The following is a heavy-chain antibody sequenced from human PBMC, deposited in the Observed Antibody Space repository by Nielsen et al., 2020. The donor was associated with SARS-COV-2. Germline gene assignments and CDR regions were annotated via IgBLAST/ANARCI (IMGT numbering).Heavy chain of an antibody. CDR3: ASSSWLRGAFDI. CDR2: ISYDGSNK. Sequence: GESLKISCAASGFTFSSYGMHWVRQAPGKGLEWVAVISYDGSNKYYADSVKGRFTISRDNSKNTLYLQMNSLRAEDTAVYYCASSSWLRGAFDIWGQGTMVTVSS. J-gene: IGHJ3*02. V-gene: IGHV3-30*03. D-gene: IGHD5-12*01. CDR1: GFTFSSYG.